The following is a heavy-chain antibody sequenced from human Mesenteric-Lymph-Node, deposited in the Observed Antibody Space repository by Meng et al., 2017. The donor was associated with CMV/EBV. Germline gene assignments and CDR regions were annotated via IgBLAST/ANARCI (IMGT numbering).Heavy chain of an antibody. CDR2: INPNSGGT. Sequence: ASVKVSCKASGYTFTAYYMHWLRQAPGQGPEWMGWINPNSGGTYFAESFRGRVAMTRDTSISTAYMELTRLTSDDTAVYYCASSIAALNWFDPWGQGTLVTVSS. D-gene: IGHD6-6*01. CDR3: ASSIAALNWFDP. CDR1: GYTFTAYY. J-gene: IGHJ5*02. V-gene: IGHV1-2*02.